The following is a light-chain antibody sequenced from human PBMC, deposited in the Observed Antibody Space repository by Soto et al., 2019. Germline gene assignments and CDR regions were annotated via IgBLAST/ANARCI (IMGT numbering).Light chain of an antibody. CDR1: QSISSF. CDR3: QQSYTTPLT. J-gene: IGKJ3*01. Sequence: DIRMTQSPSSLSAFVGDRVTITCRASQSISSFLNWYQQKPGKAPKLLIYAASSLQSGVPSRFSGGGSGTDYTLTISSLQPGDFATYFCQQSYTTPLTFGPGTTVDIK. V-gene: IGKV1-39*01. CDR2: AAS.